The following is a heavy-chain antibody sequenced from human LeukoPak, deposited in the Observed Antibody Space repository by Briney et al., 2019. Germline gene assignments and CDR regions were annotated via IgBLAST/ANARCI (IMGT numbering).Heavy chain of an antibody. CDR2: IWFDGSNK. D-gene: IGHD1-26*01. Sequence: PGGSLRLSCAASGFIFSTYGMRWVRQSPGKGLEWLAVIWFDGSNKYYGDSVKGRFTISRDNSKNTLYLQMNSLRVDDTAMYYCARAVGPFDYWGQGTLVTVSS. J-gene: IGHJ4*02. CDR1: GFIFSTYG. CDR3: ARAVGPFDY. V-gene: IGHV3-33*01.